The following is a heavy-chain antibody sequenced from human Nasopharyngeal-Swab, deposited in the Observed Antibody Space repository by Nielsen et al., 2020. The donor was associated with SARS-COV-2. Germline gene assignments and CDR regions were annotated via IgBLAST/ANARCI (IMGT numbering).Heavy chain of an antibody. CDR2: ISYDGSKK. CDR1: GFTFRRYA. Sequence: GESLKISCAASGFTFRRYAMHWVRQAPGKGLEWVAVISYDGSKKYYADSVKGRFTISRDNSKNTLYLQMNSLRAEDTAVYYCARDQGSSWYTYYYYYGMDVWGQGTTVTVSS. V-gene: IGHV3-30-3*01. J-gene: IGHJ6*02. D-gene: IGHD6-13*01. CDR3: ARDQGSSWYTYYYYYGMDV.